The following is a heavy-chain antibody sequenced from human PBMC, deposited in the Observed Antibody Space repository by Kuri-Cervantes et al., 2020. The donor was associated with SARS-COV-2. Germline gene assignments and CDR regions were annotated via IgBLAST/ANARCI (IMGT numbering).Heavy chain of an antibody. Sequence: SETLSLTCTVSGASINSHYWSWIRQPPGKGLEWIGYIYTSGGTNYNPSLKSRVSISADTSKNQFSLKLSSVTAADTAVYYCARGTSTFRVITTPFDYWGQGTLVTVSS. D-gene: IGHD3-22*01. CDR2: IYTSGGT. CDR3: ARGTSTFRVITTPFDY. CDR1: GASINSHY. V-gene: IGHV4-4*09. J-gene: IGHJ4*02.